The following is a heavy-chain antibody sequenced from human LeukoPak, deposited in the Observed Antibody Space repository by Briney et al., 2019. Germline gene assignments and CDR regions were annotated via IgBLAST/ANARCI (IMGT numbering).Heavy chain of an antibody. V-gene: IGHV3-53*01. CDR2: IDSGGTT. D-gene: IGHD6-19*01. J-gene: IGHJ4*02. CDR3: ARGSGWYLIDY. CDR1: GFSVNSNY. Sequence: GGSLRLSCAASGFSVNSNYINWVRQAPGKGLEWVSVIDSGGTTYYADSVKGRFTISRDNSKNTVYFEMNSLRAEDTAVYYCARGSGWYLIDYWGQGTLVTVSS.